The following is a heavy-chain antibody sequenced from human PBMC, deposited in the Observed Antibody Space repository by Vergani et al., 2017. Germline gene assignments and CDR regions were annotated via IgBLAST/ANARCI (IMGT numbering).Heavy chain of an antibody. CDR3: ARSATGTDHYYYYYMDV. J-gene: IGHJ6*03. CDR2: INHSGST. D-gene: IGHD1-1*01. CDR1: GGSFSGYY. V-gene: IGHV4-34*01. Sequence: QVQLQQWGAGLLKPSETLSLTCAVYGGSFSGYYWSWIRQPPGKGLEWIGEINHSGSTNYNPSLKSRVTISVDTSKNQFSLKLSSVTAADTAVYYCARSATGTDHYYYYYMDVWGKGTTVTVSS.